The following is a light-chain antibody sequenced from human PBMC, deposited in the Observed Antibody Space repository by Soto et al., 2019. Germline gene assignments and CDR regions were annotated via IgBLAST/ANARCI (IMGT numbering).Light chain of an antibody. Sequence: QSALTQPASVSGSPGQSITISCTGTSSDVGGHNYVSWYQQHPGIAPKLMISEVSNRPSGVSIRFSGSKSGNTASLTISGLQAEDEADYYCSSYTTSSTLVFGGGTKLTVL. CDR1: SSDVGGHNY. CDR2: EVS. CDR3: SSYTTSSTLV. V-gene: IGLV2-14*01. J-gene: IGLJ2*01.